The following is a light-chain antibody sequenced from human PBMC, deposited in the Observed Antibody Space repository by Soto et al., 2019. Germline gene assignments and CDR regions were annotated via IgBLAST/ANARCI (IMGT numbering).Light chain of an antibody. V-gene: IGKV3-15*01. CDR2: GVS. CDR3: QQYDNWPPWT. J-gene: IGKJ1*01. CDR1: ESVGSH. Sequence: DTVMTQSPATLSVSPGETATLSCRASESVGSHLAWYQQKPGQAPRLLIYGVSTRATGIPARFRGSGSETEFTLTISSLQSEDFAVYYCQQYDNWPPWTFGHRTKVEI.